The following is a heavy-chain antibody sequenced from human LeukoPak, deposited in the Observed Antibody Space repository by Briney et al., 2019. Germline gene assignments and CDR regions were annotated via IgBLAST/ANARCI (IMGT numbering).Heavy chain of an antibody. CDR1: GFTFSGSG. V-gene: IGHV3-30*02. D-gene: IGHD3-3*01. J-gene: IGHJ4*02. Sequence: GRSLRLSCAASGFTFSGSGMHWVRQAPGKGLEWVTFIRYDGSNKYYTDSVKGRFTIPRDNSKNTLYLQMDSLRAEDTAVYYCARDYDFWSGYYSPTRGYFGYWGQGTLVTVSS. CDR2: IRYDGSNK. CDR3: ARDYDFWSGYYSPTRGYFGY.